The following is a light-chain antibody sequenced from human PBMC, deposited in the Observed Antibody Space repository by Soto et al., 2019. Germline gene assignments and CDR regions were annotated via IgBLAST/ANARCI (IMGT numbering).Light chain of an antibody. CDR3: SSYTTRSTLV. CDR2: EVN. J-gene: IGLJ1*01. V-gene: IGLV2-14*01. CDR1: SSDVGGYKY. Sequence: QSVLTQPASVSGSPGQSITVSCTGTSSDVGGYKYVSWYQHHPGRAPKLMIYEVNNRPSGVSHRFSGSKSGNTASLTISGLQTDEEAAYYCSSYTTRSTLVFGTGTKVTV.